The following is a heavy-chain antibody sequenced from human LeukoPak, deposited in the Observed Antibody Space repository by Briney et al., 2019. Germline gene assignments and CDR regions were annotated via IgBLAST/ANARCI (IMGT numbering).Heavy chain of an antibody. CDR1: GYTFTDFP. D-gene: IGHD3-22*01. J-gene: IGHJ4*02. Sequence: ASVKVSCKASGYTFTDFPMHWVRQAPGQRLEWMGWINAGSGNTRYSQEFQGRVTITRDTSASTAYMELRSLRSDDTAVYYCARDRRYYYDSSGYYSFDYWGQGTLVTVSS. CDR3: ARDRRYYYDSSGYYSFDY. V-gene: IGHV1-3*01. CDR2: INAGSGNT.